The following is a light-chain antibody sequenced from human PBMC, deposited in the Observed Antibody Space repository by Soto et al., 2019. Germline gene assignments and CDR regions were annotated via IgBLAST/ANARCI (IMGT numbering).Light chain of an antibody. V-gene: IGLV1-47*01. CDR2: GNN. Sequence: QPVLTQPPSASGTPGQRVSISCSGSSSSVGSNYVYWYRQLPGTAPKLLVYGNNQRPSGVPDRFSGSKSGTSGSLAISGLRSEDEADYYCASWDGSLSGRVFGGGTQLTVL. J-gene: IGLJ3*02. CDR3: ASWDGSLSGRV. CDR1: SSSVGSNY.